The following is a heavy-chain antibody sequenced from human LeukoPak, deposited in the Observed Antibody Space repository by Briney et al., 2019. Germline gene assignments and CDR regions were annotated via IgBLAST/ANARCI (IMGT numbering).Heavy chain of an antibody. CDR3: ARMVVDLNFDY. Sequence: SETLSLTCTVSGGSISSSSYYWGWIRRPPWKGLEWIGSIYYSGSTYYNPSLKSRVTISVDTSKNQFSLKLRSVTAADTAVYYCARMVVDLNFDYWGQGTLVTVSS. D-gene: IGHD2-15*01. J-gene: IGHJ4*02. V-gene: IGHV4-39*01. CDR2: IYYSGST. CDR1: GGSISSSSYY.